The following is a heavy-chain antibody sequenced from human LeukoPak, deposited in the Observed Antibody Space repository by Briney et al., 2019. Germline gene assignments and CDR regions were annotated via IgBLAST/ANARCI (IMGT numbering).Heavy chain of an antibody. Sequence: SETLSLTCAVYGGPFSGYYWSWIRQPPGKGLEWIGEINHSGSTNYNPSLKSRVTISVDTSKNQFSLKLSSVTAADTAVYYCARGQYCSGGSCYSDWFDPWGQGTLVTVSS. J-gene: IGHJ5*02. CDR2: INHSGST. D-gene: IGHD2-15*01. CDR1: GGPFSGYY. V-gene: IGHV4-34*01. CDR3: ARGQYCSGGSCYSDWFDP.